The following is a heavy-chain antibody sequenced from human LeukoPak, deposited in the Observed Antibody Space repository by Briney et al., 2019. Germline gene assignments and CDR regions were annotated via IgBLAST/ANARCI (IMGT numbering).Heavy chain of an antibody. D-gene: IGHD3-22*01. CDR1: GYTFTGYY. V-gene: IGHV1-46*01. CDR2: INPSGGRK. J-gene: IGHJ4*02. CDR3: ARDLDSSGYYPGY. Sequence: EASVKVSCKASGYTFTGYYMHWVRQAPGQGLERMGIINPSGGRKSYAQKFQGRVTMTRDTSTSTVYMELSSLRSEDTAVYYCARDLDSSGYYPGYWGQGTLVTVSS.